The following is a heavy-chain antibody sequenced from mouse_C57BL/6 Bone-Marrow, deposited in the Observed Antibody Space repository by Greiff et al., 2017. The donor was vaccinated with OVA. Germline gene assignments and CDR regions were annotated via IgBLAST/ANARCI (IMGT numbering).Heavy chain of an antibody. CDR2: IDPENGDT. Sequence: EVQLQQSGAELVRPGASVKLSCTASGFNIKDDYMHWVKQRPEQGLEWIGWIDPENGDTEYASKFQGKATITADTSSNTAYLQLSSLTSEDTAVYYCTTADYGSIYWYFDVWGTGTTVTVSS. CDR3: TTADYGSIYWYFDV. CDR1: GFNIKDDY. V-gene: IGHV14-4*01. D-gene: IGHD1-1*01. J-gene: IGHJ1*03.